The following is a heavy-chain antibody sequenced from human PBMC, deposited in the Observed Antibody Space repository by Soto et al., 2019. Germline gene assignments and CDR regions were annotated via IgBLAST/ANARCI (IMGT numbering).Heavy chain of an antibody. CDR1: GFSSGYYA. CDR2: IRSKAYGGTT. D-gene: IGHD3-3*01. Sequence: GGSLRLSCTGSGFSSGYYAMSWVRQAPGKGLEWVGFIRSKAYGGTTEYAASVKGRFTISRDDSKNIAYLQMDSLKTEDTAVYYCXRRKEFFVRFYYYAMDVWGQGTTVPVSS. J-gene: IGHJ6*02. CDR3: XRRKEFFVRFYYYAMDV. V-gene: IGHV3-49*04.